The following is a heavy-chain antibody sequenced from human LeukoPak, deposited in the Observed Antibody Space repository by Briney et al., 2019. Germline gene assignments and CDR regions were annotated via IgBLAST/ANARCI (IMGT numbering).Heavy chain of an antibody. CDR3: ARDPGYYYDTPDAFDI. CDR2: INSDGSST. CDR1: GFTFSTYW. Sequence: GGSLRLSCAASGFTFSTYWMHWVRQAPGKGLVWVSRINSDGSSTTYADSVKGRFTISRDNAKNSLYLQMNSLRDEDTAVYYCARDPGYYYDTPDAFDIWGQGTMVTVSS. V-gene: IGHV3-74*01. J-gene: IGHJ3*02. D-gene: IGHD3-22*01.